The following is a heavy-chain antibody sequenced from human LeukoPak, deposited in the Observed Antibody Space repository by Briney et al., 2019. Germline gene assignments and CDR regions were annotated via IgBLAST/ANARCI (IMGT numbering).Heavy chain of an antibody. Sequence: GGSLRLSCAASGFTFSSYWMSWVRQAPGKGLEWVSAISGSGGSTYYADSVKGRFTISRDNSKNTLYLQMNSLRAEDTAVYYCAKDIVLMVYVPYYFDYWGQGTLVTVSS. V-gene: IGHV3-23*01. CDR2: ISGSGGST. D-gene: IGHD2-8*01. CDR1: GFTFSSYW. CDR3: AKDIVLMVYVPYYFDY. J-gene: IGHJ4*02.